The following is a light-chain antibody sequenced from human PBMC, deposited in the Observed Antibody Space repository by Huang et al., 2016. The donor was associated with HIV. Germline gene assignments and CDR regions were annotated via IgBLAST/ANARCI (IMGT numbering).Light chain of an antibody. J-gene: IGKJ1*01. Sequence: EIVMTPSPGTLSFAPGERATLARRASQNLNTNLAWFQQKPGQAPRLLIYAASTRTADFPARFSGSGSRTEFTLTISSLQSEDIAVYYCQQYNDWPRTFGQGTKVEIK. V-gene: IGKV3-15*01. CDR1: QNLNTN. CDR3: QQYNDWPRT. CDR2: AAS.